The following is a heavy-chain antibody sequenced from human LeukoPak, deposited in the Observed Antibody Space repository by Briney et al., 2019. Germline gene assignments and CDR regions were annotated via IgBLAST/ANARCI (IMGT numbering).Heavy chain of an antibody. V-gene: IGHV4-39*01. CDR1: GGSISSSSYY. J-gene: IGHJ5*02. D-gene: IGHD3-22*01. Sequence: PSETLSLTCTVSGGSISSSSYYWGWIRQPPGKGLEWIGSIYYSGSTYYNPSLKSRVTISVDTSKNQFSLKLSSVTAADTAVYYCARRTYYYDSSDPSNWFDPWGQGTLVTVSS. CDR2: IYYSGST. CDR3: ARRTYYYDSSDPSNWFDP.